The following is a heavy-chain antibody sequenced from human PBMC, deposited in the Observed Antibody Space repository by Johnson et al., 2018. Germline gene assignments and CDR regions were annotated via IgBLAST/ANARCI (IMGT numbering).Heavy chain of an antibody. J-gene: IGHJ3*02. CDR3: ARGGGLYAFVS. D-gene: IGHD6-19*01. CDR2: ISHTGSP. CDR1: GGSISGYH. V-gene: IGHV4-59*01. Sequence: QVQLQESGPGLVKPSETLSLICTVSGGSISGYHWSWIRQPPGKGLEWIAFISHTGSPNSTPSLKRRVTIQLETSKNQFSLKLSSVTAADTAVYYGARGGGLYAFVSWGQGTMVTVSS.